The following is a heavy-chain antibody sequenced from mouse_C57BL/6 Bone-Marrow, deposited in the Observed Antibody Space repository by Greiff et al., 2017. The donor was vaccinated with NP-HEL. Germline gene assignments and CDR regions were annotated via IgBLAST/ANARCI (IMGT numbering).Heavy chain of an antibody. CDR3: AREVAYYYGSSFYWYFDV. CDR1: GYAFSSSW. J-gene: IGHJ1*03. V-gene: IGHV1-82*01. CDR2: IYPGDGDT. D-gene: IGHD1-1*01. Sequence: QVQLQQSGPELVKPGASVKISCKASGYAFSSSWMNWVKQRPGKGLEWIGRIYPGDGDTNYNGKFKGKATLTADKSASTAYMQLSSLTSDDSAVYFCAREVAYYYGSSFYWYFDVWGTGTTVTVSS.